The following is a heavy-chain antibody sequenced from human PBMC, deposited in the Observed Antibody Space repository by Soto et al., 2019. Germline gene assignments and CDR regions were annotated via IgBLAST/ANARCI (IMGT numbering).Heavy chain of an antibody. D-gene: IGHD1-1*01. CDR1: GDSVTSNY. J-gene: IGHJ4*02. V-gene: IGHV4-59*02. CDR2: MHYTGFS. CDR3: AVALGNAGYTN. Sequence: PSGTLSLTCSFSGDSVTSNYLTWIRQSPEKGLEWIGYMHYTGFSHYNPSLKSRLTISVDKSKNQFTLQLTSVTVADTAVYYCAVALGNAGYTNWGQETELTVS.